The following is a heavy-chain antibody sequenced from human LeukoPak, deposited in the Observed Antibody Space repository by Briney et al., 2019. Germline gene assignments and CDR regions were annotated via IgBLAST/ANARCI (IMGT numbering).Heavy chain of an antibody. CDR2: INHSGST. V-gene: IGHV4-34*01. J-gene: IGHJ4*02. CDR3: ARGVYCGDSCYSGTDY. D-gene: IGHD2-21*01. CDR1: GGSFRGYY. Sequence: SETLSLTCAVYGGSFRGYYWSWIRQPPGKGLEWIGEINHSGSTNYNPSLKSRVTISVDTSKNQFSLKLSSVTAADTAVYYCARGVYCGDSCYSGTDYWGRGTPVAVSS.